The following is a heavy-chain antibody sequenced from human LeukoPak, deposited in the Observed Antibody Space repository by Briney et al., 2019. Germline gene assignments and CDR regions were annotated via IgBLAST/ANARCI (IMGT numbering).Heavy chain of an antibody. V-gene: IGHV4-59*08. CDR3: ARLLTLDYYDSSGRYYFDY. J-gene: IGHJ4*02. CDR2: IYYSGST. CDR1: GFTFSSYA. D-gene: IGHD3-22*01. Sequence: GSLRLSCAASGFTFSSYAMSWIRQPPGKGLEWIGYIYYSGSTNYNPSLKSRVTISVDTSKNQFSLKLSSVTAADTAVYYCARLLTLDYYDSSGRYYFDYWGQGTLVTVSS.